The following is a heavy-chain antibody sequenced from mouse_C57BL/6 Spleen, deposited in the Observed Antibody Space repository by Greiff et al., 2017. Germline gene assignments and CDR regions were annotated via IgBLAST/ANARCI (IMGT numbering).Heavy chain of an antibody. V-gene: IGHV14-1*01. Sequence: EVQLQQSGAELVRPGASVKLSCTASGFNIKDYYMHWVKQRPEQGLEWIGRIDPEDGDTEYAPKFQGKATMTADTSSNTAYLQLSSLTSEDTAVYYCTARDSSGYVDYGGQGTTLTVSS. CDR1: GFNIKDYY. CDR3: TARDSSGYVDY. J-gene: IGHJ2*01. D-gene: IGHD3-2*02. CDR2: IDPEDGDT.